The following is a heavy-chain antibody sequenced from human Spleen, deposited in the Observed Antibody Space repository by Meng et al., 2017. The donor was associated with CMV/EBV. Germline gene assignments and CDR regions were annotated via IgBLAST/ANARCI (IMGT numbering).Heavy chain of an antibody. V-gene: IGHV3-21*01. CDR2: ISSSSSYI. D-gene: IGHD2-2*01. J-gene: IGHJ6*02. Sequence: GESLKISCAASGFTFSSYSMNWVRQAPGKGLEWVSSISSSSSYIYYADSVKGRFTISRDNAKNSLYLQMNSLRAEDTAVYYCARLSGYCSSTSCYFGGMDVWGQGTTVTSP. CDR1: GFTFSSYS. CDR3: ARLSGYCSSTSCYFGGMDV.